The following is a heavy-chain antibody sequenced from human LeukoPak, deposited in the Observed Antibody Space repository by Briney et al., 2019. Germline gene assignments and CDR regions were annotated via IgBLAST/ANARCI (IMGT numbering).Heavy chain of an antibody. CDR1: GFTFSGYA. CDR2: ISYDGSNK. J-gene: IGHJ6*02. CDR3: AREGYSSSWYLKGSMDV. D-gene: IGHD6-13*01. Sequence: GRSLRLSCAASGFTFSGYAMHWVRQAPGKGLEWVAVISYDGSNKYYADSVKGRFTISRDNSKNTLYLQMNSLRAEDTAVYYCAREGYSSSWYLKGSMDVWGQGTTVTVSS. V-gene: IGHV3-30-3*01.